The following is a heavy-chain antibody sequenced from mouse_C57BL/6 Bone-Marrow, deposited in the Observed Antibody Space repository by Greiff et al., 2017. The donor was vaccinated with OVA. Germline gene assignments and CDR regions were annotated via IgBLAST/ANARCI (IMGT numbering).Heavy chain of an antibody. V-gene: IGHV1-63*01. J-gene: IGHJ2*01. Sequence: VQLQQSGAELVRPGTSVKMSCKASGYTFTNYWIGWAKQRPGHGLEWIGDIYPGGGYTNYNEQFKGKATLTADKSSSTAYIQFSSLSSEDSAIYNSARSYSNYEGSCDYGGQGTTLPVSS. CDR2: IYPGGGYT. CDR3: ARSYSNYEGSCDY. D-gene: IGHD2-5*01. CDR1: GYTFTNYW.